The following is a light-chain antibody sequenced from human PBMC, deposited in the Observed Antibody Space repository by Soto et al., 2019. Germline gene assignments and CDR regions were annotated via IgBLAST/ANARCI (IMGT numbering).Light chain of an antibody. V-gene: IGLV3-21*04. Sequence: SYELTQPPSVSVAPGKTAKIACGGNNIGSKSVHWYQQKPGQAPVLVIFYDSDRPSGIPERFSGSNSGDTATLTINSVEAGDEADYYCQVWDRSSDHLIFGGGTKLTVL. CDR2: YDS. CDR1: NIGSKS. J-gene: IGLJ2*01. CDR3: QVWDRSSDHLI.